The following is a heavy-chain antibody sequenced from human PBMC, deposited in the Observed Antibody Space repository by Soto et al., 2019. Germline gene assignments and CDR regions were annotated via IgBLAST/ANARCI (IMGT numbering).Heavy chain of an antibody. CDR2: IYYSGST. D-gene: IGHD5-18*01. CDR1: GGSISSSSYY. V-gene: IGHV4-39*01. CDR3: ASVDTAMVWSY. Sequence: ETLSLTCTVSGGSISSSSYYWGWIRQPPGKGLEWIGSIYYSGSTYYNPSLKSRVTISVDTSKNQFSLKLSSVTAADTAVYYCASVDTAMVWSYWGQGTLVTVSS. J-gene: IGHJ4*02.